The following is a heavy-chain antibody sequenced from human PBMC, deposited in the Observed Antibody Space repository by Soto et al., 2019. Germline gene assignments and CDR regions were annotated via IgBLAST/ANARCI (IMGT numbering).Heavy chain of an antibody. D-gene: IGHD2-15*01. CDR1: GFTFSTYW. CDR2: IKQDGNEK. J-gene: IGHJ6*03. V-gene: IGHV3-7*01. CDR3: VRGCGRPICPYYLDV. Sequence: EVQLVESGGGLVQPGGSLRLSCVASGFTFSTYWMSWVRLAPGTGLEWVATIKQDGNEKHYVDSVKGRFAISRDNAENSLYLQMSGLSPDDTAVYYCVRGCGRPICPYYLDVWGEGPAVTVSS.